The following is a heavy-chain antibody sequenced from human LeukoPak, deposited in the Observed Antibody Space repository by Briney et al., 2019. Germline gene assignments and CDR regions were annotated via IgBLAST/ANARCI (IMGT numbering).Heavy chain of an antibody. J-gene: IGHJ1*01. CDR2: INPSGGST. Sequence: GASVKVSCKASGYTFTSYYMHWVRQAPGQGLEWMGIINPSGGSTSYAQKFQGRVTMTRNTSISTAYMELSSLRSEDTAVYYCARGYYDSSGYTDFQHWGQGTLVTVSS. CDR1: GYTFTSYY. CDR3: ARGYYDSSGYTDFQH. V-gene: IGHV1-46*01. D-gene: IGHD3-22*01.